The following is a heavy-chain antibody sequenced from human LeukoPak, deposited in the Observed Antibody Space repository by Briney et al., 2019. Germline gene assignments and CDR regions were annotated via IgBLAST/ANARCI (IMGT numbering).Heavy chain of an antibody. CDR3: ARVPNTIGAFDI. V-gene: IGHV3-21*01. CDR1: GFTFSDYY. J-gene: IGHJ3*02. Sequence: GGSLRLSCAASGFTFSDYYMSWVRQAPGKGLEWVSSISSSSSYIYYADSVKGRFTISRDNAKNSLYLQMNSLRAEDTAVYYCARVPNTIGAFDIWGQGTMVTVSS. D-gene: IGHD5-24*01. CDR2: ISSSSSYI.